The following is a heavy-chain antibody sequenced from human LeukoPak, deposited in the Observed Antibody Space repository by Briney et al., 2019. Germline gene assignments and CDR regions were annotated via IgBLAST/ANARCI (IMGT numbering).Heavy chain of an antibody. D-gene: IGHD3-10*01. Sequence: ASVKVSCKVSGYTLTELSMHWVRQAPGKGLEWMGGFDPEDGETIYAQKFQGRVTMTEDTSTDIAYMELSSLRSDDTAVYYCARDYYGSGSSDDYWGQGTLVTVSS. CDR2: FDPEDGET. V-gene: IGHV1-24*01. CDR3: ARDYYGSGSSDDY. CDR1: GYTLTELS. J-gene: IGHJ4*02.